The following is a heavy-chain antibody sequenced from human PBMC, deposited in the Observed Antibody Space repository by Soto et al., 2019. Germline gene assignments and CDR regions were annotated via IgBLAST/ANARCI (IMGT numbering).Heavy chain of an antibody. CDR2: IIPIFGTA. J-gene: IGHJ6*02. D-gene: IGHD3-10*01. V-gene: IGHV1-69*06. Sequence: QVQLVQSGAEVKKPGSSVKVSCKASGGTFSSYAISWVRQAPGQGLEWMGGIIPIFGTANYAQKCQGRVTIHAAKSPSTAYIELSSLRCEDTAVYYCSRDRRGADVWGQGTTVTVSS. CDR1: GGTFSSYA. CDR3: SRDRRGADV.